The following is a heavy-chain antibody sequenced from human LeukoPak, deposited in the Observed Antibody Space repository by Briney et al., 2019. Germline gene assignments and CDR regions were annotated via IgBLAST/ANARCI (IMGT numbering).Heavy chain of an antibody. Sequence: GASVKVSCKASGYTFTDYYTHWVRQAPGRGLEWMGWINPNSGGTNYAQKFQGRVTMTRDTSISTAYMELSRLRSDDTAVYYCARDLSGRYEFDYWGQGTLVTVSS. D-gene: IGHD1-26*01. CDR1: GYTFTDYY. CDR3: ARDLSGRYEFDY. V-gene: IGHV1-2*02. CDR2: INPNSGGT. J-gene: IGHJ4*02.